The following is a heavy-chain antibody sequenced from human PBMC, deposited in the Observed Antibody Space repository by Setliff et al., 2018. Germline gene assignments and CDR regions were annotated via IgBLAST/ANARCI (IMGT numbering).Heavy chain of an antibody. CDR1: GFTFSSYT. V-gene: IGHV3-21*01. J-gene: IGHJ4*02. CDR2: IDSSSTWI. CDR3: ARSPGWIPWFDY. D-gene: IGHD5-18*01. Sequence: PGGSLRLSCAASGFTFSSYTMNWVRQAPGQGLEWVSSIDSSSTWIYYADSVKGRFTISRDNAENSLYLQMTSLRAEDTAVYYCARSPGWIPWFDYWGQGILVTVSS.